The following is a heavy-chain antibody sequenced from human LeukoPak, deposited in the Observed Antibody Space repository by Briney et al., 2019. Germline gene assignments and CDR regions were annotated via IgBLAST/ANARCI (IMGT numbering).Heavy chain of an antibody. D-gene: IGHD3-22*01. Sequence: ASVKVSCKASGYSFIRYALHWVRQAPGQRPEWMGWVNGGNDKTAYSKEFQGRVTITRDSSASTTYMELSSLRPEDTAVYYCARDFDSSFSFDHWGQGTLVTVSS. V-gene: IGHV1-3*01. CDR2: VNGGNDKT. J-gene: IGHJ4*02. CDR3: ARDFDSSFSFDH. CDR1: GYSFIRYA.